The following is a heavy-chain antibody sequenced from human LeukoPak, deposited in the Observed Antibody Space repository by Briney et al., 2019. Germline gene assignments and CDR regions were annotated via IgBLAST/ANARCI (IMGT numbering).Heavy chain of an antibody. Sequence: SETLSLTCTVSGGSISSSSYYWGWIRQPPGKGLEWIGSIYYRGSTYYNPSLTSRDTISVDTSKNQFSLKLSSVTAADTAVYYCAREGVVAPAATLYYYFDYWGQGTLVTVSS. J-gene: IGHJ4*02. V-gene: IGHV4-39*07. CDR1: GGSISSSSYY. D-gene: IGHD2-2*01. CDR2: IYYRGST. CDR3: AREGVVAPAATLYYYFDY.